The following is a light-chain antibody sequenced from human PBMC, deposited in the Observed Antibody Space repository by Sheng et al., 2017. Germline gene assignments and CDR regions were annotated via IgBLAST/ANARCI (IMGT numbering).Light chain of an antibody. CDR2: GAS. Sequence: EIVMTQSPATLSVSPGETATLSCRASQSVSSNLAWYQQKPGQPPRLLIDGASTRATGIPTRFSGSGSGTEFTLVISSLQSEDFAVYYCQQYNNWPLTFGGRDQGGDQT. CDR1: QSVSSN. CDR3: QQYNNWPLT. J-gene: IGKJ4*01. V-gene: IGKV3-15*01.